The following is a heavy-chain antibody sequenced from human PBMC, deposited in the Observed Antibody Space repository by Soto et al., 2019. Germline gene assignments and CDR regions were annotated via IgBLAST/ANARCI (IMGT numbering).Heavy chain of an antibody. V-gene: IGHV4-39*01. Sequence: QLRLQESGPGLVQPSETLSLTCTVSGASISTYPYYWDWIRQPPGKGLEWVASLSHSGTTYYAPSLKSXXTXSXXTSKNQFSLKLNSVTADTAMYYCAKHTGQLAALDLWGQGTMVTVSS. CDR1: GASISTYPYY. CDR2: LSHSGTT. CDR3: AKHTGQLAALDL. J-gene: IGHJ3*01. D-gene: IGHD6-13*01.